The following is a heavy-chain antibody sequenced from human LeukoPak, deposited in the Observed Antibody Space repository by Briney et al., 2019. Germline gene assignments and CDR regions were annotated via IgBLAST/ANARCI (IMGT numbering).Heavy chain of an antibody. CDR3: AREYDLLTAYYTDLGY. V-gene: IGHV3-33*01. D-gene: IGHD3-9*01. Sequence: GGSLRLSCAASGFTFSSYGMHWVRQAPGKGLEWVAVIWYDGSNKYYADSVKGRFTISRDNSKNTLYLQMNSLRVEDTAVYYCAREYDLLTAYYTDLGYWGQGTLVTVSS. J-gene: IGHJ4*02. CDR2: IWYDGSNK. CDR1: GFTFSSYG.